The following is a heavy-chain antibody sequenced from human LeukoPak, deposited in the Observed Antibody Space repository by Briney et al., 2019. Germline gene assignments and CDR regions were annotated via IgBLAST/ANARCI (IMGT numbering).Heavy chain of an antibody. CDR1: GDSVSSSTYY. CDR3: ARHRYYYDSSGYYYQP. J-gene: IGHJ5*02. D-gene: IGHD3-22*01. CDR2: ICYSVST. Sequence: SETLSLTCTVSGDSVSSSTYYWDWIRQPPGKGLEWIGNICYSVSTYYNPSLRSRVTMSVDTSKNQFSLRLSSVTAADTAVYYCARHRYYYDSSGYYYQPWGQGTLVTVSS. V-gene: IGHV4-39*01.